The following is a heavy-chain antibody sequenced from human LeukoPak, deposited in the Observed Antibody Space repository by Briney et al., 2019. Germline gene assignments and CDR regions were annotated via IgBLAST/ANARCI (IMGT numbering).Heavy chain of an antibody. J-gene: IGHJ4*02. CDR2: ITSSSSYT. D-gene: IGHD1-26*01. V-gene: IGHV3-21*01. Sequence: GGSLRLSCAAPGITFSNYNMNWVRQAPGKGLEWISAITSSSSYTFYADSVKGRFTISRDNAKNSLYLQMKSLRAEDTAVYYCARRGYHDYSGFDYWGQGTLVTVSS. CDR3: ARRGYHDYSGFDY. CDR1: GITFSNYN.